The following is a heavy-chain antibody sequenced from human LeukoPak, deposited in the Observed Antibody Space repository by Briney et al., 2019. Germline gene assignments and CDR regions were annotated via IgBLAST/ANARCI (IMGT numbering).Heavy chain of an antibody. CDR2: ISGSGGST. V-gene: IGHV3-23*01. D-gene: IGHD7-27*01. CDR1: GFTFSSYA. J-gene: IGHJ6*03. Sequence: PGGSLRLSCAASGFTFSSYAMSWVRQAPGKGLEWVSAISGSGGSTYYADSVKGRFTISRDNSKNTLYLQMNSLRAEDTAVYFCAKYPHWGSVGDYYYYMDVWGKGTTVTVSS. CDR3: AKYPHWGSVGDYYYYMDV.